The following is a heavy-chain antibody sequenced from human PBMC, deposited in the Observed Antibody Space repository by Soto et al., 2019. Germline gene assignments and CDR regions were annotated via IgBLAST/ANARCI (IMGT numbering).Heavy chain of an antibody. J-gene: IGHJ3*02. CDR1: GYPVTAYY. CDR2: INPATGAA. Sequence: QLHLVQSGAVVKKPGASVTVSCSASGYPVTAYYMHWVRQAPGRGLGWMGGINPATGAAKYTQTFQGRVNRTRDTSTSTVFMELSRLTSEDTAGFYWARGGVVGVAGSAAFDMWGQGTLVTVSS. V-gene: IGHV1-2*02. D-gene: IGHD3-3*01. CDR3: ARGGVVGVAGSAAFDM.